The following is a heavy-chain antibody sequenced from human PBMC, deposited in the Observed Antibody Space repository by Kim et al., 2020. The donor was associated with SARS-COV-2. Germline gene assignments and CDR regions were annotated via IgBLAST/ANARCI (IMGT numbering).Heavy chain of an antibody. J-gene: IGHJ2*01. D-gene: IGHD4-17*01. CDR1: GGTFSSYA. V-gene: IGHV1-69*13. CDR3: ARATWRDYGVAYWYFDL. Sequence: SVKVSCKASGGTFSSYAISWVRQAPGQGLEWMGGIIPIFGTANYAQKFQGRVTIIADESTSTAYMELSSLRSEDTAVYYCARATWRDYGVAYWYFDLWGRGTLVTVSS. CDR2: IIPIFGTA.